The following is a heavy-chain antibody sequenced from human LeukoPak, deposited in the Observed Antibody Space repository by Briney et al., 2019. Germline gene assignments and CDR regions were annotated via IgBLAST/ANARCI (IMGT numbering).Heavy chain of an antibody. CDR2: IKPNNGGT. CDR3: ARARGDIVVVPAAIWFDP. Sequence: ASVKVSCKASGYTFTGYYMHWVRQAPGQGLEWMGWIKPNNGGTNYAQKFQGRVTMTRDTSISTAYMELSRLRSDDTAVYYCARARGDIVVVPAAIWFDPWGQGTLVTVSS. J-gene: IGHJ5*02. D-gene: IGHD2-2*01. V-gene: IGHV1-2*02. CDR1: GYTFTGYY.